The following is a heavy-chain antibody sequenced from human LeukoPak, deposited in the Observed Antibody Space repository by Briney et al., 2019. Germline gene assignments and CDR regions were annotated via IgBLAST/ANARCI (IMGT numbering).Heavy chain of an antibody. D-gene: IGHD3-10*01. CDR1: AFTFSDHI. V-gene: IGHV3-30*03. CDR2: IGKDGGNR. CDR3: VRQGSGLDY. Sequence: PGRSLRLSCAASAFTFSDHIMYWVRQAPGKGLEWVAVIGKDGGNRYYADSVKGRFTISRENSKSTLYLQMNSLRVEDTAVYYCVRQGSGLDYWGQGALVTVSS. J-gene: IGHJ4*02.